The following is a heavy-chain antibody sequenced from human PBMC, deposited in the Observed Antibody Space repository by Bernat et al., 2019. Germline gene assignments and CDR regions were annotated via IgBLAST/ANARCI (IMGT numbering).Heavy chain of an antibody. D-gene: IGHD3-9*01. CDR1: GGSISSGGYY. CDR2: IYYSGST. Sequence: QVQLQESGPGLVKPSQTLSLTCTVSGGSISSGGYYWSWIRQHPGKGLEWIGYIYYSGSTNYNPSLKSRVTISVDTSKNQFSLKLSSVTAADTAVYYCARDSFDILTGYWDGMDVWGQGTTVTVSS. J-gene: IGHJ6*02. V-gene: IGHV4-31*03. CDR3: ARDSFDILTGYWDGMDV.